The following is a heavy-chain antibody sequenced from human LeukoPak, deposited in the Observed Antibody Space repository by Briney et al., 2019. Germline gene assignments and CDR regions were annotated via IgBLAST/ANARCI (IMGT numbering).Heavy chain of an antibody. CDR3: ASKAAPGGVFDY. Sequence: PSETLSLTCTVSGGSISSYYWSWIRQPPGKGLERIGYIYYSGSTNYNPSLKSRVTISVDTSKNQFSLKLSSVTAADTAVYYCASKAAPGGVFDYWGQGPLVTVSS. J-gene: IGHJ4*02. CDR1: GGSISSYY. D-gene: IGHD2-8*01. CDR2: IYYSGST. V-gene: IGHV4-59*01.